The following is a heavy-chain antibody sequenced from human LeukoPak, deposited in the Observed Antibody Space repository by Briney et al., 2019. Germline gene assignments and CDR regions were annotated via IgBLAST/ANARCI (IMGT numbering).Heavy chain of an antibody. Sequence: ASVKVSCKVSEDTFISYDINWVRQATGQGLEWMGWMTPNTGHTAPAQKFQGRVTMTTDTSTKTVYLELRSLKSDDTAVYCAKAFGTDRYKSWGQGTLVTVPS. D-gene: IGHD1-14*01. CDR1: EDTFISYD. V-gene: IGHV1-8*01. J-gene: IGHJ4*02. CDR3: AKAFGTDRYKS. CDR2: MTPNTGHT.